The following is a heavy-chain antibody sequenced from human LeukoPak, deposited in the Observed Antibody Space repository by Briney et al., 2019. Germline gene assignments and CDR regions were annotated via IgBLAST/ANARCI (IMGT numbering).Heavy chain of an antibody. CDR1: GGSISSYY. CDR3: AREESGYCNGGSCPFYFDS. J-gene: IGHJ4*02. CDR2: IYPSGDT. V-gene: IGHV4-4*07. Sequence: SETLSLTCTVSGGSISSYYWSWIGQPAGKGLEWIGRIYPSGDTNYNPSLKSRVTMSVDTSKNQFSLRLNSVTAADTAVYYCAREESGYCNGGSCPFYFDSWGQGTLVTVSS. D-gene: IGHD2-15*01.